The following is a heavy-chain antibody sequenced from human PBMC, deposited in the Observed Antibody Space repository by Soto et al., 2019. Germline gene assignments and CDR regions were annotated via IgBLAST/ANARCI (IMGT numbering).Heavy chain of an antibody. V-gene: IGHV3-23*01. Sequence: GGSLRLSCAASGFTFSSYAMSWVRQAPGKGLEWVSAISGGGGSTYYADSVKGRFTISRDNSKNTLYLQMNSLRAEDTAVYYCAKDNGQWLGTTYYYYGMDVWGQGTTVTVSS. CDR1: GFTFSSYA. J-gene: IGHJ6*02. D-gene: IGHD6-19*01. CDR2: ISGGGGST. CDR3: AKDNGQWLGTTYYYYGMDV.